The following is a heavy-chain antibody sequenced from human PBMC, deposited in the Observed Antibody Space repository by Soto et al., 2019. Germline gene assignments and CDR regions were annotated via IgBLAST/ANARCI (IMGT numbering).Heavy chain of an antibody. CDR1: GLTFSDYW. CDR3: ASPNTPGNIGVFDY. D-gene: IGHD3-10*01. J-gene: IGHJ4*02. Sequence: EVQLVESGGGLVQPGGSLTLSCVGSGLTFSDYWMSWVRQAPGKGLEWVASFNRDGSAQYYLESVKGRFTISRDNAKNSLYLQMNSLRAGATAVYYCASPNTPGNIGVFDYWGQGTLVTVSS. CDR2: FNRDGSAQ. V-gene: IGHV3-7*01.